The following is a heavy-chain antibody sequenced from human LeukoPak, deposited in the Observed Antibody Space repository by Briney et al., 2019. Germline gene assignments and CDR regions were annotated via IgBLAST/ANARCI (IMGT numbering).Heavy chain of an antibody. CDR1: GFTFSSYG. J-gene: IGHJ4*02. V-gene: IGHV3-33*01. D-gene: IGHD4-23*01. CDR3: ARDVSGNLDY. CDR2: IWYDGSNK. Sequence: GRSLRLSCAASGFTFSSYGMHWVRQAPGKGLEWVAVIWYDGSNKHYADSVKGRFTISRDNAENSVYLQMTSLRAEDKAVYYCARDVSGNLDYWGQGTLVTVSS.